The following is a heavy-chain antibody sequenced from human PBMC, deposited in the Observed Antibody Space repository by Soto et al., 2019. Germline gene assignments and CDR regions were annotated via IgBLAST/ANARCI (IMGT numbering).Heavy chain of an antibody. CDR1: AYTFTGYY. V-gene: IGHV1-2*04. J-gene: IGHJ6*02. CDR2: INPNSGGT. CDR3: ARDRTDYYGSGSYYNARSSIDV. Sequence: AAVKVSCKASAYTFTGYYMHWVRQAPGQGLEWMGWINPNSGGTNYAQKFQGWVTMTRDTSISTAYMELSRLRSDDTAVYYCARDRTDYYGSGSYYNARSSIDVWGQGTTVTVSS. D-gene: IGHD3-10*01.